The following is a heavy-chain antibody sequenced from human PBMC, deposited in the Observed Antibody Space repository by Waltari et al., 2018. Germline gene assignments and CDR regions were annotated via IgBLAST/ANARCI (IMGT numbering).Heavy chain of an antibody. CDR2: VYYTGRT. J-gene: IGHJ6*02. CDR1: GSSIILYH. Sequence: QVHLQESGPRLVMPSETLSLTRSVPGSSIILYHWNWSRQSPGKGLEWIGNVYYTGRTNYNPSRKSRVIISVDTSKSQFSLMLRSVTAADTATYYCARLRREYDYDGMDVWGQGTAITVSS. V-gene: IGHV4-59*01. CDR3: ARLRREYDYDGMDV.